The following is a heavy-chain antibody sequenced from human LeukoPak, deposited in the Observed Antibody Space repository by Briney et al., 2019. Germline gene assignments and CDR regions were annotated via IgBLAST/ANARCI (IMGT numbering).Heavy chain of an antibody. J-gene: IGHJ4*02. CDR1: GFTVSSNC. V-gene: IGHV3-53*01. D-gene: IGHD3-22*01. CDR2: IYSGGSI. CDR3: AREYYYDSSGYHDY. Sequence: GGSLRLSCAASGFTVSSNCMSWVRQAPGKGLEWVSVIYSGGSIYYADSVKGRFTISRDNSKNTLYLQMNSLRAEDTAVYYCAREYYYDSSGYHDYWGQGTLVTVSS.